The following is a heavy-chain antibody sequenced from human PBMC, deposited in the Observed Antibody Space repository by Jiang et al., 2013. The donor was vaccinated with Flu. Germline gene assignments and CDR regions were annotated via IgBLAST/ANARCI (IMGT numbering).Heavy chain of an antibody. Sequence: PGLVKPSETLSLTCTVSGGSISSYYWSWIRQPPGKGLEWIGYIYYSGNTNYNPSLKSRVTISVDTSKNQFSLKLSSVTAADTAVYYCARLTMKTHYYYYYGMDVWGKGTTVTVSS. CDR3: ARLTMKTHYYYYYGMDV. V-gene: IGHV4-59*08. CDR1: GGSISSYY. D-gene: IGHD3-22*01. J-gene: IGHJ6*04. CDR2: IYYSGNT.